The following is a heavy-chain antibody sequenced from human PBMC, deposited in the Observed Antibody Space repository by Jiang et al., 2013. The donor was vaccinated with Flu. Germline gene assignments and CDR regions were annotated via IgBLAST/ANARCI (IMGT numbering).Heavy chain of an antibody. V-gene: IGHV4-34*01. CDR3: ARGRELVVVDATGEDNWFDP. Sequence: TNYKPSLKSRVTISVDTSKNQFSLKLSSVTAADTAVYYCARGRELVVVDATGEDNWFDPWGQGTLVTVSS. CDR2: T. D-gene: IGHD2-15*01. J-gene: IGHJ5*02.